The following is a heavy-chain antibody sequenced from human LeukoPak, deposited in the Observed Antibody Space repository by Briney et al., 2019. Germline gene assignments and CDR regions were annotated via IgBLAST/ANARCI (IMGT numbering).Heavy chain of an antibody. J-gene: IGHJ4*02. CDR2: INPNSGGT. D-gene: IGHD2-2*01. V-gene: IGHV1-2*02. Sequence: ASVKVSCKASGYTFTGYYMHWVRQAPGQGLEWMGWINPNSGGTNYAQKFQGRVTMTRDTSISTAYMELSRLRSDDTAVYYCARDMVVPAAIPYFDYWGQGTLVTVSS. CDR3: ARDMVVPAAIPYFDY. CDR1: GYTFTGYY.